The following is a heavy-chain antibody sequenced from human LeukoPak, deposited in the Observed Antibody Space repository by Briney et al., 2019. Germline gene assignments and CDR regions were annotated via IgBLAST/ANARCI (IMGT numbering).Heavy chain of an antibody. CDR3: ARDGQRGGFDP. J-gene: IGHJ5*02. CDR2: ISSSSNYI. Sequence: GGSLRLSCAASGFTFSSYTMNWVRQAPGKGLEWVSSISSSSNYIYYADSLKGRSTISRDNAKNSLYLQMNSLRAEDTAVYYCARDGQRGGFDPWGQGTLVTVSS. CDR1: GFTFSSYT. D-gene: IGHD6-25*01. V-gene: IGHV3-21*01.